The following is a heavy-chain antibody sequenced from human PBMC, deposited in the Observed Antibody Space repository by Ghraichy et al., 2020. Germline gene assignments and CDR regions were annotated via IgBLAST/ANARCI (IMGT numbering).Heavy chain of an antibody. Sequence: GGSLRLSCAASGFTFSSYSMNWVRQAPGKGLEWVSYISSSSSTIYYADSVKGRFTISRDNAKNSRYLQMNSLRDEDTAVYYCARDRSSSWGLYYYYGMDVWGQGTTVTVSS. V-gene: IGHV3-48*02. CDR3: ARDRSSSWGLYYYYGMDV. J-gene: IGHJ6*02. CDR1: GFTFSSYS. CDR2: ISSSSSTI. D-gene: IGHD6-13*01.